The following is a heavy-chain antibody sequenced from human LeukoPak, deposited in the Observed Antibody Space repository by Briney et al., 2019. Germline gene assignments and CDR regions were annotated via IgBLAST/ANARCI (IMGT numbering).Heavy chain of an antibody. CDR1: GYTFSTYG. V-gene: IGHV1-69*04. D-gene: IGHD3-22*01. CDR2: IIPILGIA. CDR3: ARDNPRTDYYDSSGYYWH. Sequence: GASVKVSCKASGYTFSTYGISWVRQAPGQGLEWMGRIIPILGIANYAQKFQGRVTITADKSTSTAYMELSSLRSEDTAVYYCARDNPRTDYYDSSGYYWHWGQGTLVTVSS. J-gene: IGHJ4*02.